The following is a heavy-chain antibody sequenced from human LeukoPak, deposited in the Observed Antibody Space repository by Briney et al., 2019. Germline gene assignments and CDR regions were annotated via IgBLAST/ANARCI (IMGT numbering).Heavy chain of an antibody. D-gene: IGHD3-10*01. CDR3: AKDWATMVRGADY. CDR1: GFTFSSYW. CDR2: IASDGSST. Sequence: GGSLRLSCAASGFTFSSYWMNWVRQAPGKGLVWVSRIASDGSSTTYADSVKGRFSISRDNAKSTLYLQMNSLRAEDTAVYYCAKDWATMVRGADYWGQETLVTVSS. J-gene: IGHJ4*02. V-gene: IGHV3-74*01.